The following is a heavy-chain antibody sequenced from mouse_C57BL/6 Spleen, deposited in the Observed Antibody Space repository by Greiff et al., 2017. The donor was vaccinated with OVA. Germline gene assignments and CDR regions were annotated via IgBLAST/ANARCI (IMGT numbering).Heavy chain of an antibody. CDR3: ARSDYGSSPLLRYFDV. V-gene: IGHV5-17*01. D-gene: IGHD1-1*01. J-gene: IGHJ1*03. CDR1: GFTFSDYG. Sequence: EVMLVESGGGLVKPGGSLKLSCAASGFTFSDYGMHWVRQAPEKGLEWVAYISSGSSTIYYADTVKGRFTISRDNAKNTLFLQMTSLRSEDTAMYYCARSDYGSSPLLRYFDVWGTGTTVTVSS. CDR2: ISSGSSTI.